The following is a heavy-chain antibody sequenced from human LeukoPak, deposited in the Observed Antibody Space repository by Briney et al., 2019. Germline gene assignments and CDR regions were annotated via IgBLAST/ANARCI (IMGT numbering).Heavy chain of an antibody. CDR3: ARVRWLQWAPSPLFDY. Sequence: SETLSLTCAVYGGSFSGYYWSWIRQPPGKGLEWIGEINHSGSTNYNPSLKSRVTISVDTSKNQFSLKLSSVTAADTAVYYCARVRWLQWAPSPLFDYWGQGTLVTVSS. J-gene: IGHJ4*02. V-gene: IGHV4-34*01. CDR1: GGSFSGYY. CDR2: INHSGST. D-gene: IGHD5-24*01.